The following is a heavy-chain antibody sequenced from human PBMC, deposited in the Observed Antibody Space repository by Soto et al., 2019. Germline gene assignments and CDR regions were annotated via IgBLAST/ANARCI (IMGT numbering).Heavy chain of an antibody. CDR2: IFSNDEK. J-gene: IGHJ5*02. D-gene: IGHD2-2*01. CDR1: GFSLSNAGLG. Sequence: SGPTLVNPTETLTLTCTVSGFSLSNAGLGVSWIRQPPGKALEWLAHIFSNDEKSYSTSLKSRLTISKDTSKSQVVLIMTNMDPVDTATYYCASTYSTSWYWFYPWGQGTLVTVSS. CDR3: ASTYSTSWYWFYP. V-gene: IGHV2-26*04.